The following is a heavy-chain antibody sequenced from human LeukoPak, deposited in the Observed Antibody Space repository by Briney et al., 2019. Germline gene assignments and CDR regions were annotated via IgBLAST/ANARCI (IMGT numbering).Heavy chain of an antibody. D-gene: IGHD3-9*01. Sequence: PGGSLRLSCAASGFTFSDYYMSWIRQAPGKGLEWVAYIWGSGSNTYYADSVKGRFTISRDNVNNSLYLQMNSLRAEDTAVYYCARDRLGAFDIWGQWTMVTVSS. CDR2: IWGSGSNT. CDR1: GFTFSDYY. V-gene: IGHV3-11*01. CDR3: ARDRLGAFDI. J-gene: IGHJ3*02.